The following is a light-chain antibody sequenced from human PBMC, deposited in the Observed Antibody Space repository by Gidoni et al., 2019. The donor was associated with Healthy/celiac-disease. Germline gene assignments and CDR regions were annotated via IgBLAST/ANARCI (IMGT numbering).Light chain of an antibody. Sequence: DIQLTPSPSSLSASVGDRVTITCQASQDISNYLNWYQQKPGKAPKLLIYDASNLETGVPSRFSGSGSGTDFTFTISSLQPEDIATYYCQQYDNHPYTFGQGTKLEIK. V-gene: IGKV1-33*01. J-gene: IGKJ2*01. CDR1: QDISNY. CDR2: DAS. CDR3: QQYDNHPYT.